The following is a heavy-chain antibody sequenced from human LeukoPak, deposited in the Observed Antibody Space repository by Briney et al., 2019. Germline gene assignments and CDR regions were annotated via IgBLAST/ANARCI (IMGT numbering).Heavy chain of an antibody. CDR1: GGTFSSYA. J-gene: IGHJ6*02. V-gene: IGHV1-69*04. CDR2: IIPIFGIA. D-gene: IGHD2-2*01. CDR3: ARTNIVVVPAALTNYYYYGMDV. Sequence: SVKVSCKVSGGTFSSYAICWVRQAPGQGLEWKGRIIPIFGIANYAQKFQGRVTITADKSTSTAYMELSSLRSEDTAVYYCARTNIVVVPAALTNYYYYGMDVWGQGTTVTVSS.